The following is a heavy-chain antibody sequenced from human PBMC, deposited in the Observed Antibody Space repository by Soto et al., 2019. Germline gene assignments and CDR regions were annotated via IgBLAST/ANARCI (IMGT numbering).Heavy chain of an antibody. CDR2: IIPIFGTA. CDR3: ARGTSSSWYAPYYYGMDV. J-gene: IGHJ6*02. D-gene: IGHD6-13*01. Sequence: QVQLVQSGAEVKKPGSSVKVSCKASGGTFSSYAISWVRQAPGQGLEWMGGIIPIFGTANYAQKFQGRVTITADESTSTDYMELSSLRSEDTAVYYCARGTSSSWYAPYYYGMDVWGQGTTVTVSS. V-gene: IGHV1-69*12. CDR1: GGTFSSYA.